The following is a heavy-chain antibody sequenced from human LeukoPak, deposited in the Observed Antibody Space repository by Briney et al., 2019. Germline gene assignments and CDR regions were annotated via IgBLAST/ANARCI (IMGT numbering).Heavy chain of an antibody. CDR2: ISGSGGST. J-gene: IGHJ3*02. Sequence: GGSLRLSCAASGFTFSSYAMSWVRHAPGKGLEWVSAISGSGGSTYYADSVKGRFTISRDNSKNTLYLQMNSLRAEDTAVYYCAKDLSRFSAFDIWGQGTMVTVSS. CDR3: AKDLSRFSAFDI. D-gene: IGHD3-10*01. CDR1: GFTFSSYA. V-gene: IGHV3-23*01.